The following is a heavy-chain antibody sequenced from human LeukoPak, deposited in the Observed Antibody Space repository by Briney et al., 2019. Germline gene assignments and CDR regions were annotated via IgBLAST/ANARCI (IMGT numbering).Heavy chain of an antibody. V-gene: IGHV3-23*01. CDR1: GFTFSSYG. D-gene: IGHD3-9*01. CDR3: AKGIPLTVFDY. J-gene: IGHJ4*02. CDR2: INDSGDNT. Sequence: GGPLRLSCAASGFTFSSYGMSWVRQAPGKGLEWVSSINDSGDNTYYADSVKGRFTFSRDNSKNTLSLQMNSLRAEDTAVYYCAKGIPLTVFDYWGQGTLVTVSS.